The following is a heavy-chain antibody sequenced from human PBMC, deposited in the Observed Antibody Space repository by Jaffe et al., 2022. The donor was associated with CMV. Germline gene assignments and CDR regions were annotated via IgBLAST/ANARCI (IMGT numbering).Heavy chain of an antibody. CDR1: GGSISSSSYY. CDR3: ARDYDSSGYYFEY. D-gene: IGHD3-22*01. CDR2: IYYSGST. V-gene: IGHV4-39*02. J-gene: IGHJ4*02. Sequence: QLQLQESGPGLVKPSETLSLTCTVSGGSISSSSYYWGWIRQPPGKGLEWIGSIYYSGSTYYNPSLKSRVTISVDTSKNQFSLKLSSVTAADTAVYYCARDYDSSGYYFEYWGQGTLVTVSS.